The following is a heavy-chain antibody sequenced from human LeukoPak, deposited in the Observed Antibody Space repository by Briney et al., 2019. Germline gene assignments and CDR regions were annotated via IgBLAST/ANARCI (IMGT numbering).Heavy chain of an antibody. V-gene: IGHV4-39*01. J-gene: IGHJ4*02. CDR1: GGSISSSSYY. CDR3: ARRPTITLFDY. D-gene: IGHD3-10*01. CDR2: IYYSGST. Sequence: LETLSLTCTVSGGSISSSSYYWGWIRQPPGKGLEWIGSIYYSGSTYYNPSLKSRVTISVDTSKNQFSLKLSSVTAADTAVYYCARRPTITLFDYWGQGTLVTVSS.